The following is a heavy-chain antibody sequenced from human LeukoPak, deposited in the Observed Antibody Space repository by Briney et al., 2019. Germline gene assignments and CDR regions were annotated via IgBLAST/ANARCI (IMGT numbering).Heavy chain of an antibody. J-gene: IGHJ4*02. D-gene: IGHD3-10*01. V-gene: IGHV3-43*01. CDR1: GFTFDDYA. CDR2: ISWEGQTT. Sequence: GGSLRLSCAASGFTFDDYAMHWVRQAPGKGLEWDALISWEGQTTYYADSVRGRFTISRDNSKNSLYLQMNSLRTEDTAFYYCTRDTDYGSATNYFDSWGQGTLVSVSS. CDR3: TRDTDYGSATNYFDS.